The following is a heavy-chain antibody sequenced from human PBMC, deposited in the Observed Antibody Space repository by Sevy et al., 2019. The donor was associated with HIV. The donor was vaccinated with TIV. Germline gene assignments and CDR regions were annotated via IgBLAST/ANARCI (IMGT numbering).Heavy chain of an antibody. D-gene: IGHD1-1*01. CDR2: IYTSGTT. CDR1: GFTISNNC. Sequence: GGSLRLSCAASGFTISNNCMSWVRQAPGKGLEWVSDIYTSGTTYYADSVKGRFTISRDNSDNTLYLQMNSLRVEDTAVYYCAREGYRQHYGMDVWGQGTTVTVSS. CDR3: AREGYRQHYGMDV. V-gene: IGHV3-66*01. J-gene: IGHJ6*02.